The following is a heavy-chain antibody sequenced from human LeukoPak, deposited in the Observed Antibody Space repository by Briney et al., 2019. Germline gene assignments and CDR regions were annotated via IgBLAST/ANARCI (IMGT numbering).Heavy chain of an antibody. CDR1: GFTFSSYG. V-gene: IGHV3-23*01. J-gene: IGHJ4*02. CDR2: ISGSGHRT. Sequence: PGGSLRLSCAASGFTFSSYGVSWVRQAPGKGLEWVSGISGSGHRTYYADSVKGRFTISRDNAKNSLYLQMNSLRAEDTALYYCARASLYDNSAYYLDYWGQGTLVTVSS. CDR3: ARASLYDNSAYYLDY. D-gene: IGHD3-22*01.